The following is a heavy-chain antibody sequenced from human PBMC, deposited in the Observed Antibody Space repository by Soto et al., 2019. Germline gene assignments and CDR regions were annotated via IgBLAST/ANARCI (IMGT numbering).Heavy chain of an antibody. V-gene: IGHV1-69*01. CDR2: IIPIFGTA. J-gene: IGHJ5*02. CDR3: ARSQDSSGYWNNCFDP. D-gene: IGHD3-22*01. CDR1: GGTFSTYT. Sequence: QVQLVQSGAEVKKPGSSVKVSCKASGGTFSTYTITWVRQAPGQGLEWMGGIIPIFGTANYPQKFQGRVTITADESTSTAYMEIGSLRSEDTAVYYCARSQDSSGYWNNCFDPWGQGTLVTVSS.